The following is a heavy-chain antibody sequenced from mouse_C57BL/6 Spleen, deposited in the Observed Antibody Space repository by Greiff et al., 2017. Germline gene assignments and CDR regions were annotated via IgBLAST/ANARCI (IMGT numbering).Heavy chain of an antibody. J-gene: IGHJ3*01. CDR3: ARSGGSSYSWFAY. D-gene: IGHD1-1*01. CDR1: GYAFTNYL. Sequence: VQLQQSGAELVRPGTSVKVSCKASGYAFTNYLIEWVKQRPGQGLEWIGVINPGSGGTNYNEKFKGKATLTADKSSSTAYMQLSSLTSEDSAVYFCARSGGSSYSWFAYWGQGTLVTVSA. CDR2: INPGSGGT. V-gene: IGHV1-54*01.